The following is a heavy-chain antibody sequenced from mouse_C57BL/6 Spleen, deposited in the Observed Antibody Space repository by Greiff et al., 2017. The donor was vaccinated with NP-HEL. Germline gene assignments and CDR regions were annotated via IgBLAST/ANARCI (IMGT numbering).Heavy chain of an antibody. V-gene: IGHV1-59*01. J-gene: IGHJ2*01. CDR1: GYTFTSYW. Sequence: QVQLQQPGAELVRPGTSVKLSCKASGYTFTSYWMHWVKQRPGQGLEWIGVIDPSDSYTNYNQKFKGKATLTVDTSSSTAYMQLSSLTSEDSAVYYCARGEHGNYFDYWGQGTTLTVSS. CDR2: IDPSDSYT. CDR3: ARGEHGNYFDY.